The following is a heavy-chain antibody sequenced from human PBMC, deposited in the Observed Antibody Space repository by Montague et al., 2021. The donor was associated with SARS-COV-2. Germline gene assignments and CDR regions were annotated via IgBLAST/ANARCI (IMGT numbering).Heavy chain of an antibody. CDR1: GGSFTGYY. V-gene: IGHV4-34*01. CDR2: INHSGSS. J-gene: IGHJ3*01. D-gene: IGHD3-3*01. Sequence: SETLSLTCAVYGGSFTGYYWTWIRQPPGKGLEWIGEINHSGSSNYNPSLESRVTMSVDTSKNQFSLRLNSVSAADTAVYYCARAQVTIFGVLIMLPAAGAVYVLGQGTTVTVSS. CDR3: ARAQVTIFGVLIMLPAAGAVYV.